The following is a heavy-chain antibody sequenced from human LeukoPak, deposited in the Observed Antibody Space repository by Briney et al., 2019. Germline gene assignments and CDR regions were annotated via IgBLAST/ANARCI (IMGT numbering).Heavy chain of an antibody. CDR3: AKSIAVALLSSLDA. D-gene: IGHD6-19*01. V-gene: IGHV3-74*01. CDR2: INTDGTNT. Sequence: GGSLRLSCAASGFSFRSYWMHWVRQAPGKGLVWVSRINTDGTNTGYADSVKGRFTISRDNAKNTLYLQMDSLRSDDTAFYYCAKSIAVALLSSLDAWGQGTLVTVSS. CDR1: GFSFRSYW. J-gene: IGHJ5*02.